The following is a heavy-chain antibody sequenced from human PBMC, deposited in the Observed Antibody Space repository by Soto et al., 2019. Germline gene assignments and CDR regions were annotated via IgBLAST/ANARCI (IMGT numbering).Heavy chain of an antibody. V-gene: IGHV1-24*01. CDR3: ARVPRGVGYCSGGSCYSFGYYYYGMEV. CDR1: GYTLTELS. CDR2: FDPEDGET. J-gene: IGHJ6*02. Sequence: ASVKFSCKVSGYTLTELSMHWVRQAPGKGLEWMGGFDPEDGETIYAQKFQGRVTITADESTSTAYMELSSLRSEDTAVYYCARVPRGVGYCSGGSCYSFGYYYYGMEVWGEGTTVTVSS. D-gene: IGHD2-15*01.